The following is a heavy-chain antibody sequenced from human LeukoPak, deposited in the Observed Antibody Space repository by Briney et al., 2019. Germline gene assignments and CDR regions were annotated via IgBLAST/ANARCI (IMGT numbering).Heavy chain of an antibody. CDR1: IYTFTDYW. CDR2: IYPGDSKT. Sequence: GESLKVSCEVSIYTFTDYWIGWVRQMPGKGLEWMGIIYPGDSKTIYSPSFQGQVTFSADKSISTAYVQWTSLTASDTAMYYCARRGVKDNFDIWGQGTMVTVSS. V-gene: IGHV5-51*01. D-gene: IGHD2-15*01. CDR3: ARRGVKDNFDI. J-gene: IGHJ3*02.